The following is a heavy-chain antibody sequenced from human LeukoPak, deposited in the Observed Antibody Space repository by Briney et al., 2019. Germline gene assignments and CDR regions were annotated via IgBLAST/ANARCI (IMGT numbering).Heavy chain of an antibody. J-gene: IGHJ4*02. CDR2: ISWDGGST. CDR3: AKDVTLGFYDSSGFDY. V-gene: IGHV3-43D*03. CDR1: GFTFDDYA. D-gene: IGHD3-22*01. Sequence: GGSLRLSCAASGFTFDDYAMHWVRQAPGKGLEWVSLISWDGGSTYYADSVKGRFTISRDNSKNSLYLQMNSLRAEDTALYYCAKDVTLGFYDSSGFDYWGQGTLVTVSS.